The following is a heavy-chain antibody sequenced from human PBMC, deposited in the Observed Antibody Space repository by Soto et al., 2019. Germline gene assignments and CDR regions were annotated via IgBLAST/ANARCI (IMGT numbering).Heavy chain of an antibody. D-gene: IGHD6-19*01. CDR3: ARPSRRNSSGWYYFDY. Sequence: ASVKVSCKASGYTFTGYYMHWVRQAPGQGLEWMGWINPNSGGTNYAQKFQGWVTMTRDTSISTAYMELSRLRSDDTAVYYCARPSRRNSSGWYYFDYWGQGTLVTVSS. CDR2: INPNSGGT. CDR1: GYTFTGYY. J-gene: IGHJ4*02. V-gene: IGHV1-2*04.